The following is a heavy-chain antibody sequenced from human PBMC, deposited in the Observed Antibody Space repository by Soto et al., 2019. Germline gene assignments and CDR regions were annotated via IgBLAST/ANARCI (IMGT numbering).Heavy chain of an antibody. Sequence: GGSLRLSCAASGFTFSSYGMHWVRQAPGKGLEWVAVIWYDGSNKYYADSVKGRFTISRDNSKNTLYLQMNSLRAEDTAVYYCARGDCSSTSCYIGYYYYGMDVWGQGTTVTVSS. V-gene: IGHV3-33*01. CDR1: GFTFSSYG. J-gene: IGHJ6*02. D-gene: IGHD2-2*02. CDR3: ARGDCSSTSCYIGYYYYGMDV. CDR2: IWYDGSNK.